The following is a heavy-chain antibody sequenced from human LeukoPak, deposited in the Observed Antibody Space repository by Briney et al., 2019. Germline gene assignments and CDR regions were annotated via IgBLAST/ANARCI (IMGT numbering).Heavy chain of an antibody. CDR1: GVSISSSNR. V-gene: IGHV4-4*02. J-gene: IGHJ4*02. D-gene: IGHD6-13*01. Sequence: SGTLCLTCDVSGVSISSSNRWSWVRQPPGKGLEWIGEIYHSGSTNYNPSLKSRVTISVDKSKNQFSLNLNSVTAADTAVYYCARDEIASSSFNYWGQGTLVTVSS. CDR3: ARDEIASSSFNY. CDR2: IYHSGST.